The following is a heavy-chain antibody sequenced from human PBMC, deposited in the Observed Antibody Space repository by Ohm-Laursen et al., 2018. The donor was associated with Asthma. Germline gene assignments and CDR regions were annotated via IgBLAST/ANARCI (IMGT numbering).Heavy chain of an antibody. Sequence: SLRLSCTASGFTFNSYDMGWVRQTPGKGLEWVSTVTSSGGSPTYADSVKGRFSISRDNSKNTLYMQMSSLRAEDTAVYFCAKHAGRGSYVHYFDYWGQGTLVTVSS. D-gene: IGHD6-19*01. J-gene: IGHJ4*02. CDR1: GFTFNSYD. CDR2: VTSSGGSP. CDR3: AKHAGRGSYVHYFDY. V-gene: IGHV3-23*01.